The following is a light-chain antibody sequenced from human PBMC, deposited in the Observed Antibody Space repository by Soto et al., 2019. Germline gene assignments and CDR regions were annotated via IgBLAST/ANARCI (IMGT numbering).Light chain of an antibody. CDR3: SSYAGSNNFV. CDR1: SSDVGGYNY. CDR2: EVS. Sequence: QSVLTQPPSASGSPGQSVTISCTGTSSDVGGYNYVSWYQQHPGKAPKLMIYEVSKRPSGVPDRFSGSKSGNTASLTVCGRQAEDEAYYYCSSYAGSNNFVFGTETKVTVL. J-gene: IGLJ1*01. V-gene: IGLV2-8*01.